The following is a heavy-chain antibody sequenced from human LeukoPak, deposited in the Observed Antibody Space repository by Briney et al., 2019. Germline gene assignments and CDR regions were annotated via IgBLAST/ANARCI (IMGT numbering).Heavy chain of an antibody. CDR2: ISSSSSTI. CDR3: ARNLVHLWNVFDF. D-gene: IGHD5-18*01. J-gene: IGHJ3*01. V-gene: IGHV3-48*04. CDR1: GFTFSTYS. Sequence: PGGSLRLSCAASGFTFSTYSMDWVRQTPGKGLEWVSYISSSSSTILYADSVKGRLTISRGNAKNSLYLQMSSLRAEDTAVYHCARNLVHLWNVFDFWGLGTMVTVSS.